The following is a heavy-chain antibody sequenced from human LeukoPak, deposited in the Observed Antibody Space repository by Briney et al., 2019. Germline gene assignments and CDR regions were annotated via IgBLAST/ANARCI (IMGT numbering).Heavy chain of an antibody. Sequence: SVKVSCKASGGTFSSYAISWVRQAPGQGLEWMGGIIPIFGTANYAQKFQGRVTITADESTSTAYMELSSLRSEDTAVYYCATWEYSYGYYGMDVWGQGTTVTVSS. D-gene: IGHD5-18*01. V-gene: IGHV1-69*13. CDR2: IIPIFGTA. CDR3: ATWEYSYGYYGMDV. J-gene: IGHJ6*02. CDR1: GGTFSSYA.